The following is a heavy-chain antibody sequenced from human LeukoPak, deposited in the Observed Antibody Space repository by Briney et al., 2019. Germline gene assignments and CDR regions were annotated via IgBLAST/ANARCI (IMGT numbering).Heavy chain of an antibody. CDR2: IYHSGTT. J-gene: IGHJ4*02. Sequence: SETLSLTCTVSGVSISSYYWSWIRQPPGKGLEWIGYIYHSGTTNYNPSLKSRVTISVDTSKSQFSLKLSSVTAANTAIYYCARNIVGPRQVDYWGQGTLVTVSS. CDR1: GVSISSYY. CDR3: ARNIVGPRQVDY. D-gene: IGHD1-26*01. V-gene: IGHV4-59*01.